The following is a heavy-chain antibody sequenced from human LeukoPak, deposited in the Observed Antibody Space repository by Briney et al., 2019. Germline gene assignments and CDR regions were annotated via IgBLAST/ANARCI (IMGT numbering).Heavy chain of an antibody. D-gene: IGHD3-22*01. CDR2: ISGSGGST. CDR3: ASSYYYDSSGLYFDY. J-gene: IGHJ4*02. CDR1: GFTFSSYA. V-gene: IGHV3-23*01. Sequence: PGGSLRLSCAASGFTFSSYAMSWVRQAPGKGLEWVSAISGSGGSTYYADSVKGRFTISRDNAKNSVYLQMNSLRAEDTAVYYCASSYYYDSSGLYFDYWGQGILVTVSS.